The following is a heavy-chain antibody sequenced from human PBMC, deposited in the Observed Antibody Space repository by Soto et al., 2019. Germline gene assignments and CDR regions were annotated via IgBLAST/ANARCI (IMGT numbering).Heavy chain of an antibody. J-gene: IGHJ4*02. D-gene: IGHD6-19*01. CDR3: AKPGLTVPGTRYFDR. V-gene: IGHV3-23*05. CDR2: IGSDGTAI. CDR1: GFTFSSYA. Sequence: EVQLLESGGWLVQHGGSLRLSCAASGFTFSSYAMSWFRQAPGKGLEWVSAIGSDGTAIQYADSVKGRFTISKDNSKDTLYLPMNSLRAEDTAVYYCAKPGLTVPGTRYFDRWGQGTLVTVSS.